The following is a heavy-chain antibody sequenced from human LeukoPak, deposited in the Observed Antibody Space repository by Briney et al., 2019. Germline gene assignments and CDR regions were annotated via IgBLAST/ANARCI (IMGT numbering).Heavy chain of an antibody. D-gene: IGHD1-26*01. J-gene: IGHJ4*02. CDR2: ISSSSSSYI. Sequence: GGSLRLSCAASGFTFMTYSMNWVRQAPGKGLEWVSSISSSSSSYIYYADSVKGRFTISRDNSKNTLYLQMNSLRAEDTAVYYCAKDDSGSLNFDYWGQGTPVTVSS. CDR3: AKDDSGSLNFDY. V-gene: IGHV3-21*01. CDR1: GFTFMTYS.